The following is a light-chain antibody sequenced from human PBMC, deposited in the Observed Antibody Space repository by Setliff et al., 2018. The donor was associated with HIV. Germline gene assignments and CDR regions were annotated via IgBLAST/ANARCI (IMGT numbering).Light chain of an antibody. Sequence: QSALTQPASVSGSPGQSITISCTGNSSNVGKYDLVSWYRQYPGKAPQLTVYEVTKRPSGVSERFSGSKSGTTASLTISGLQAEDEADYYRGSFTGTTTLFGLATKVTVL. CDR3: GSFTGTTTL. J-gene: IGLJ1*01. CDR1: SSNVGKYDL. CDR2: EVT. V-gene: IGLV2-14*02.